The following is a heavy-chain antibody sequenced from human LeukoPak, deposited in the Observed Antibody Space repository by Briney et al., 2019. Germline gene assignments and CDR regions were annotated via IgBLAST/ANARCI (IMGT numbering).Heavy chain of an antibody. CDR1: GFTFSSYA. CDR2: ISGSSGST. J-gene: IGHJ5*02. CDR3: AKDPRAVVAATLA. D-gene: IGHD2-15*01. V-gene: IGHV3-23*01. Sequence: PGGSLRLSCAASGFTFSSYAMSWVRQAPGKGLEWVSAISGSSGSTYYADSVKGRFTISRDNSKNTLYLQMNSLRAEDTAVYYCAKDPRAVVAATLAWGQGTLVTVSS.